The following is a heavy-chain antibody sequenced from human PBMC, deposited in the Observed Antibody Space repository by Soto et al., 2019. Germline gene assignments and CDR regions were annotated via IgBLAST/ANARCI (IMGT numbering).Heavy chain of an antibody. CDR3: ARDYDVWSGQTYPAFDY. CDR2: ISSSGSNK. V-gene: IGHV3-30*03. Sequence: PGGSLRLSCAASGFTFSSYGMHWVRQAPGKGLEWVAVISSSGSNKYYADSVKGRFTISRDNAKNSLYLQMNSLKAEDTAVYYCARDYDVWSGQTYPAFDYWGQGTLVTVSS. D-gene: IGHD3-3*01. J-gene: IGHJ4*02. CDR1: GFTFSSYG.